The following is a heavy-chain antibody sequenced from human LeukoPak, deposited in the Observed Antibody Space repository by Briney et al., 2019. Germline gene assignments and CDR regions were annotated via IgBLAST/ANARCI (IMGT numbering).Heavy chain of an antibody. J-gene: IGHJ6*02. Sequence: GGSLRLSCAASGFTFSSYAMHWVRQAPGKGLEWVSAISGSGGSTYYADSVKGRFTISRDNSKNTLYLQMNSLRAEDTAVYYCAKLSGRLPLYGMDVWGQGTTVTVSS. D-gene: IGHD1-26*01. CDR1: GFTFSSYA. CDR2: ISGSGGST. CDR3: AKLSGRLPLYGMDV. V-gene: IGHV3-23*01.